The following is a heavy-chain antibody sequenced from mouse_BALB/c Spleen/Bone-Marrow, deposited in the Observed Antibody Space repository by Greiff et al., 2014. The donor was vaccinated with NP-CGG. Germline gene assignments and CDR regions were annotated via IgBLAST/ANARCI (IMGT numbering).Heavy chain of an antibody. CDR3: ARRDDGYVFFDY. J-gene: IGHJ2*01. CDR1: GYTFTTYT. V-gene: IGHV1-4*01. D-gene: IGHD2-3*01. CDR2: INPSSGYT. Sequence: VQLQQSGAELARPGASVKMSCRASGYTFTTYTIHWVRQRPGQGLEWIGYINPSSGYTNYNQKFKDKATLTADKSSNTAYMQLNSLTSEDSAVYYCARRDDGYVFFDYWGQGTTLTVSS.